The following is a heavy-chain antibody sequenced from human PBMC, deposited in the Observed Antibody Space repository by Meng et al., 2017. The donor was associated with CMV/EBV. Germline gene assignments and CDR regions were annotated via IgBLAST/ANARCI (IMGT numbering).Heavy chain of an antibody. Sequence: ASVKVSCKASGYTFTDYYMHWVRQAPGQGLEWMGWINPNSGGTNYAQKCQGRVTMTRDTSISTAYMELSRLRSDDTAVYYCAREAKEFYFDYWGQGTLVTVSS. CDR1: GYTFTDYY. J-gene: IGHJ4*02. V-gene: IGHV1-2*02. CDR2: INPNSGGT. CDR3: AREAKEFYFDY.